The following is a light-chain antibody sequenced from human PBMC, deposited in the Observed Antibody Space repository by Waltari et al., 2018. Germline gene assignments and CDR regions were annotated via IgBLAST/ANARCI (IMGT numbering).Light chain of an antibody. CDR1: SSDIGDYNHY. V-gene: IGLV2-14*01. CDR3: SSYTSTSSVL. J-gene: IGLJ2*01. CDR2: EVT. Sequence: QSALTQPASVSGSPGQSIIISCTGTSSDIGDYNHYVSWYQQHPGKAPKLVVYEVTNRPSGVSNRFSGSKSGNTASLTISGLQAEDEADYYCSSYTSTSSVLFGGGTKLTVL.